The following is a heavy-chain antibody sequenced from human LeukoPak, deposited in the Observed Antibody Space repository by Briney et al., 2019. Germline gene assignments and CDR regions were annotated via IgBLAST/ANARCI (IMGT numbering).Heavy chain of an antibody. CDR2: IKEDGSEK. J-gene: IGHJ4*02. CDR1: GFTFSSYW. CDR3: ARDLEAANTYYFDY. Sequence: PGGSLRLSCAASGFTFSSYWMTWVRQAPGKGLEWVANIKEDGSEKNYVDSVKGRFTISRDNSKNTVYLQVNSLRDEDTAVYYCARDLEAANTYYFDYWGQGTMVTVSS. D-gene: IGHD6-13*01. V-gene: IGHV3-7*01.